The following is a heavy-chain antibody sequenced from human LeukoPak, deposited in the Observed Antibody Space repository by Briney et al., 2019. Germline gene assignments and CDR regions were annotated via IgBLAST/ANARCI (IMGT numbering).Heavy chain of an antibody. CDR2: IYTSGST. J-gene: IGHJ3*02. CDR1: GGSISSYY. Sequence: SETLSLTCTVSGGSISSYYWSWIRQPAGMGLEWIGRIYTSGSTNYNPSLKSRVTMSVDTSKNQFSLKLSSVTAADTAVYYCARDSSYYYDSSGYQAAFDIWGQGTMVTVSS. V-gene: IGHV4-4*07. CDR3: ARDSSYYYDSSGYQAAFDI. D-gene: IGHD3-22*01.